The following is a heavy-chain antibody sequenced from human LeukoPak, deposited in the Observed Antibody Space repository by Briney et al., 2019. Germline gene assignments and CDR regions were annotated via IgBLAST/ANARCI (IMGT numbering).Heavy chain of an antibody. V-gene: IGHV3-7*05. J-gene: IGHJ3*02. CDR3: ARGHAGAFEI. CDR2: IKQDGSGK. Sequence: GGSLRLSCAASGFTFSSYWMNWVRQAPGKGLDWEANIKQDGSGKYYVDSVKGRFTISRDNAKNSLYLQMNSLRAEDTAVYYCARGHAGAFEIWGQGTMVTVSS. D-gene: IGHD1-14*01. CDR1: GFTFSSYW.